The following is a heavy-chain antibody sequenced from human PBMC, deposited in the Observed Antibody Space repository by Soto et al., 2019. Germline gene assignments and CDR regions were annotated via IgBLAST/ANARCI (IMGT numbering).Heavy chain of an antibody. CDR3: AGATVDEYYQALDV. J-gene: IGHJ6*02. V-gene: IGHV4-34*01. Sequence: SEALSLTCTVYGGSFSGNYWTWLRQPPGEGLEWIGDITCGGNTNYNPSLKSRVTISLDTSKNQFSLGLTSVTAADTAVYYCAGATVDEYYQALDVWGQGTTVTVSS. D-gene: IGHD4-4*01. CDR1: GGSFSGNY. CDR2: ITCGGNT.